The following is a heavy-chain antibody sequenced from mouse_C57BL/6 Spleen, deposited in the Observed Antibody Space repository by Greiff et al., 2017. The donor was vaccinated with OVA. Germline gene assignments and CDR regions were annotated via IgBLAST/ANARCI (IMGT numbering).Heavy chain of an antibody. CDR1: GYTFTSYW. CDR3: AREGYNALGGWFAY. Sequence: QVHLQQPGAELVKPGDSVKMSCKASGYTFTSYWIPWVKQRPGQGLEWIGDISPDSGSPNYTEKFKSKATLTVDTASSTAYMQLSSLTSEDSAVYYCAREGYNALGGWFAYGGQGTLVTVSA. V-gene: IGHV1-55*01. J-gene: IGHJ3*01. CDR2: ISPDSGSP. D-gene: IGHD2-2*01.